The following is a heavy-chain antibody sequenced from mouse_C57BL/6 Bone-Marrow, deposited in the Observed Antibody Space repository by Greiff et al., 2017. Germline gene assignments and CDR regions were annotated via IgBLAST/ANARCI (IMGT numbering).Heavy chain of an antibody. Sequence: VKLLQPGAELVKPGASVKLSCKASGYTFSSYWMHWVKQRPGGGLEWIGRIDPNSGGTKYNEEFKSKATLTVDKPSSTAYMQISSLTSEDSAVYYCGREGSGYDFDYWGQGTTLTVSS. V-gene: IGHV1-72*01. CDR2: IDPNSGGT. CDR3: GREGSGYDFDY. J-gene: IGHJ2*01. CDR1: GYTFSSYW. D-gene: IGHD3-2*02.